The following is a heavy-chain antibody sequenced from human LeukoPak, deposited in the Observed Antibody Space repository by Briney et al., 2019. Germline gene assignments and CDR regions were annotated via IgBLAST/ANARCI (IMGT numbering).Heavy chain of an antibody. CDR1: GYTFTSHY. J-gene: IGHJ5*02. CDR3: ARDNSVEDTAWWFDP. V-gene: IGHV1-46*01. Sequence: ASVKVSCKASGYTFTSHYMHWVRQAPGQGLEWMGIINPSGGSTSYAQKFQGRVTMTRDMSTSTDYMELSSLRSEDTAVYYCARDNSVEDTAWWFDPWGQGTLVTVSS. D-gene: IGHD4-23*01. CDR2: INPSGGST.